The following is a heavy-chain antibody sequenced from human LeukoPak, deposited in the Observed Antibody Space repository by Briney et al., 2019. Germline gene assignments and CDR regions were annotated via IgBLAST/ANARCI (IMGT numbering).Heavy chain of an antibody. CDR3: VKGGPEWEIPRY. Sequence: GASVRVSCKASGGTFSSYAISWVRQAPGQGLEWMGGIIPIFGTANYAQKFQGRVTITADESTSTAYMELSSLRSEDTAVYYCVKGGPEWEIPRYWGQGTLVTVSS. D-gene: IGHD1-26*01. CDR1: GGTFSSYA. CDR2: IIPIFGTA. V-gene: IGHV1-69*13. J-gene: IGHJ4*02.